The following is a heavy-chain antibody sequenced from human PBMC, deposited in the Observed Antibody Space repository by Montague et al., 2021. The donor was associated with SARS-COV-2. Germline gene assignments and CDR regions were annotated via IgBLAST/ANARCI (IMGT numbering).Heavy chain of an antibody. CDR3: ARQGDQLLLEYWFDP. V-gene: IGHV4-39*01. D-gene: IGHD2-2*01. J-gene: IGHJ5*02. CDR1: GGSISSSSYY. CDR2: IYYSGST. Sequence: SETLSPTCTLSGGSISSSSYYWGWIRQPPGKGLEWIGSIYYSGSTYYXPSLKSRVTISVDTSKNQFSLKLSSVTAADTAVYYCARQGDQLLLEYWFDPWGQGTLVTVSS.